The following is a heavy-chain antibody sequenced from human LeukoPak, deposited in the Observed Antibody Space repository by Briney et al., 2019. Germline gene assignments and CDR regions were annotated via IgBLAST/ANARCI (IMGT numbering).Heavy chain of an antibody. Sequence: GGSLRLSCAASGFTFSSYGMHWVRQAPGKGLEWVAFIRYDGNAKYYADSVKGRFTISRVNSKNTLYLQMNSLRVEDTALYYCASGITGTWGQGTLAIVSS. CDR2: IRYDGNAK. J-gene: IGHJ5*02. V-gene: IGHV3-30*02. D-gene: IGHD1-20*01. CDR3: ASGITGT. CDR1: GFTFSSYG.